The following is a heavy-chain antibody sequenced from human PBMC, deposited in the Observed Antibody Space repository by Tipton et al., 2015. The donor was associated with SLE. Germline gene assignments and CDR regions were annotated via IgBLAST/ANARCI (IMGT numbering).Heavy chain of an antibody. CDR1: GGSISSGGYY. V-gene: IGHV4-31*03. D-gene: IGHD2-15*01. Sequence: TLSLTCTVSGGSISSGGYYWSWIRQHPGKGLEWIGYIYYSGSTYYNPSLKSRVTISVDASKNQFSLKLSSVTAADTAVYYCASTYCSGGSCYPRWFDPWGQGTLVTVSS. J-gene: IGHJ5*02. CDR3: ASTYCSGGSCYPRWFDP. CDR2: IYYSGST.